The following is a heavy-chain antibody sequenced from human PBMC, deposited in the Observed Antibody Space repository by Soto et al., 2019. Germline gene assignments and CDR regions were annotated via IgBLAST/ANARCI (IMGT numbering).Heavy chain of an antibody. CDR1: GGSISSSSYY. D-gene: IGHD2-2*01. V-gene: IGHV4-39*01. Sequence: QLQLQESGPGLVKPSETLSLTCTVSGGSISSSSYYWGWIRQPPGKGLEWIGSIYYSGSTYYNPSLKSRVTISVDTSKNQFSLKLSSVTAADTAVYYCASWVVVVPAAMTVSTRDYWGQGTLVTVSS. J-gene: IGHJ4*02. CDR3: ASWVVVVPAAMTVSTRDY. CDR2: IYYSGST.